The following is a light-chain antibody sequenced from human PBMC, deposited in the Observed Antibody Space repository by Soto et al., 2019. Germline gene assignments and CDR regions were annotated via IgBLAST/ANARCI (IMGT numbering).Light chain of an antibody. CDR2: EVS. V-gene: IGLV2-14*01. CDR3: TSYRSSTTPVV. CDR1: SSDVGGYDY. Sequence: QSALTQPASVSGSPGQSITISCTGTSSDVGGYDYVSWYQQLPGKAPKVMIYEVSNRPSGISDRFSGSKSGNTASLTISGLQAEDEGDYYCTSYRSSTTPVVFGAGTKLTVL. J-gene: IGLJ2*01.